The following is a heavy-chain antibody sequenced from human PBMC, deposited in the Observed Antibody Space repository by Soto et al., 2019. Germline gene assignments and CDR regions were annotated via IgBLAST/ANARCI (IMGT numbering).Heavy chain of an antibody. D-gene: IGHD3-10*01. CDR3: ASSVRGVIFPFDY. Sequence: SETLSLTCTVSGGSISSSSYYWGWIRQPPGKGLEWIGSIYYSGSTYYNPSLKSRVTISVDTSKNQFSLKLSSVTAADTAVYYCASSVRGVIFPFDYWGQGTLVTVSS. CDR2: IYYSGST. J-gene: IGHJ4*02. CDR1: GGSISSSSYY. V-gene: IGHV4-39*01.